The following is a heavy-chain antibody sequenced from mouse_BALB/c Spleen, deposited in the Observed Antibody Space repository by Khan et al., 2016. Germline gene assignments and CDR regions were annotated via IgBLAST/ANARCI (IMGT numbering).Heavy chain of an antibody. D-gene: IGHD2-3*01. CDR1: VDSITSGY. CDR3: STYDGYFFDY. CDR2: ISYSGTT. V-gene: IGHV3-8*02. Sequence: EVQLQESGPSLVKPSQTLSLTCSVTVDSITSGYWNWIRKFPGNKFEYMGYISYSGTTYYNPSLKSRISITRDTSKNQFYLQLYSVTAEDTATYYCSTYDGYFFDYWGQGTTLTVSS. J-gene: IGHJ2*01.